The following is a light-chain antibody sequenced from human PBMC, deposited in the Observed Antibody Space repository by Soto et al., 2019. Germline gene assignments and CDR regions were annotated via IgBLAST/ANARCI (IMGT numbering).Light chain of an antibody. J-gene: IGLJ1*01. Sequence: QSVLTQPASVAGFPGQSITISCTGTTSDVGGYNYVSWYQHHPGNAPKLIIYEVSSRSSGVSNRFSGSKSDNTASLIISGLQTEDEADYYCSSYTSSSTSVFGTGTKVTVL. V-gene: IGLV2-14*01. CDR3: SSYTSSSTSV. CDR2: EVS. CDR1: TSDVGGYNY.